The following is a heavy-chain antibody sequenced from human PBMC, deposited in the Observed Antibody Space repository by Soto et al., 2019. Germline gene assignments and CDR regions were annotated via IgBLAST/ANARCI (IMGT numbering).Heavy chain of an antibody. Sequence: SETLSLTCTVSGGSISSYYWSWIRQPPGKGLEWIGYIYYSGSTNYNPPLKSRVTISVDPSKNQFSLKLRSVTAADTAVYYCARDTATGTGVYYFYGMDVWGQGTTVT. CDR2: IYYSGST. CDR1: GGSISSYY. CDR3: ARDTATGTGVYYFYGMDV. V-gene: IGHV4-59*01. D-gene: IGHD6-13*01. J-gene: IGHJ6*02.